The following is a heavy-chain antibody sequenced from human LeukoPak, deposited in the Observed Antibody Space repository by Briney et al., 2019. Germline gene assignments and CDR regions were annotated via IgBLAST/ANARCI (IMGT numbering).Heavy chain of an antibody. CDR3: ARDLYGMDV. J-gene: IGHJ6*02. CDR1: GFTFGSYS. V-gene: IGHV3-48*01. CDR2: ISSSSSTI. Sequence: GGCLRLSCAASGFTFGSYSMNWVRQAPWKGLEWVSYISSSSSTIYYADSVKGRFTISRDNAKNSLYLQMNSLRAEDTAVYYCARDLYGMDVWGQGTTVTVSS.